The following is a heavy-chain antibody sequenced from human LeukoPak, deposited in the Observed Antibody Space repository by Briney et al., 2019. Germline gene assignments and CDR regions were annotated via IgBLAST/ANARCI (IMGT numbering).Heavy chain of an antibody. J-gene: IGHJ6*02. CDR3: ARGTMPHGMDV. Sequence: GGSLRLSCAASGFTFSSYAMSWVRQVPGKGLEWVSSISGSGYNTYDADSVRGRFTVSRDNSKNTLYLQMNSLRAEDTAVYYCARGTMPHGMDVWGQGTTVTVSS. V-gene: IGHV3-23*01. CDR1: GFTFSSYA. CDR2: ISGSGYNT. D-gene: IGHD2-2*01.